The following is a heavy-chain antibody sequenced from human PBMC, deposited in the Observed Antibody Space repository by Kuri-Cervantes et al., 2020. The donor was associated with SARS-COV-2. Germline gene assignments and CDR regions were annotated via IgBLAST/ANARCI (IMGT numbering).Heavy chain of an antibody. CDR2: IYYSGST. CDR3: GRQTRFLEWLSLYYCYFDL. Sequence: ESLKISCTVSGGSISSYYWSWIRQPPGKGLEWIGYIYYSGSTYYNPSLKSRVTISVDTSKNQFSLKLSSVTAADKAVYYCGRQTRFLEWLSLYYCYFDLWGRGTLVTVSS. D-gene: IGHD3-3*01. V-gene: IGHV4-59*04. J-gene: IGHJ2*01. CDR1: GGSISSYY.